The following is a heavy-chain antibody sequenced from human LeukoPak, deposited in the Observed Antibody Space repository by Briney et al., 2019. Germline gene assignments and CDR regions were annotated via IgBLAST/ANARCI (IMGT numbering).Heavy chain of an antibody. CDR2: MNPNRGNT. D-gene: IGHD7-27*01. V-gene: IGHV1-8*01. CDR1: GYTFTSYD. Sequence: ASVKVSCKASGYTFTSYDINWVRQATGQGLEWMGWMNPNRGNTGYAQKFQGRVTMTRNTSISTVHMELSSLRSEDTAVYYCARLLGIHYYYGMDVWGQGTTVTVSS. CDR3: ARLLGIHYYYGMDV. J-gene: IGHJ6*02.